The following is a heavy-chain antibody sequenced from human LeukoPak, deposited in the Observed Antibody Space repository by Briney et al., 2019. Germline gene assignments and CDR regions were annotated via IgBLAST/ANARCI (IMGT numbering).Heavy chain of an antibody. CDR2: IYTSVSP. CDR3: ARASYDFDY. V-gene: IGHV4-61*02. J-gene: IGHJ4*02. CDR1: GGSISSGSYY. D-gene: IGHD3-16*01. Sequence: PSQTLSLTCTVSGGSISSGSYYWSWIRQPAGKGLEWIGRIYTSVSPSYDPSLKSRVTMSVDTSKNQFSLKLSSVTAADTAVYYCARASYDFDYWGQGTLVTVSS.